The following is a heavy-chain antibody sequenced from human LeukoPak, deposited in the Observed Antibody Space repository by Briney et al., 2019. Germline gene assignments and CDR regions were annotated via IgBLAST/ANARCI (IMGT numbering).Heavy chain of an antibody. CDR3: ARDGILLWFGELLSQLQTDYYYGMDV. V-gene: IGHV3-21*01. CDR2: ISSSSSYI. CDR1: GFTFSSYS. D-gene: IGHD3-10*01. Sequence: KSGGSLRLSCAASGFTFSSYSMNWVRQAPGKGLEWVSSISSSSSYIYYADSVKGRFTISRDNAKNSLYLQMNSLRAEDTAVYYCARDGILLWFGELLSQLQTDYYYGMDVWGQGTTVTVSS. J-gene: IGHJ6*02.